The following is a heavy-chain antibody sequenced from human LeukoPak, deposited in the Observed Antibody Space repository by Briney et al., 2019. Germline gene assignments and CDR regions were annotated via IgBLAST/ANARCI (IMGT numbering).Heavy chain of an antibody. Sequence: IPSETLSLTCTVSGGSISGYYRSWIRQPPGKGLEWIGYMYDSGRYDYNPSLKSRVTISVDTSKNQFSLRLRSVTAADTAMYYCARTLGSSFEYWGQGTLVTVSS. J-gene: IGHJ4*02. CDR3: ARTLGSSFEY. CDR1: GGSISGYY. CDR2: MYDSGRY. V-gene: IGHV4-59*01. D-gene: IGHD6-13*01.